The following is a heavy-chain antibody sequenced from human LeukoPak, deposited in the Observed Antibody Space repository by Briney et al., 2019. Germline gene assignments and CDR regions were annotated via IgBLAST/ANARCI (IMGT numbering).Heavy chain of an antibody. V-gene: IGHV4-39*01. CDR1: GGSISSSSYY. Sequence: SETLSLTCTVSGGSISSSSYYWGWIRQPPGKGLEWIGSIYYSGSTYYNPSLKSRVTISVDTSKNQFSLKLSSVTAADTAVYYCARRIYSSSSDYWGQGTLVTVSS. CDR2: IYYSGST. J-gene: IGHJ4*02. CDR3: ARRIYSSSSDY. D-gene: IGHD6-6*01.